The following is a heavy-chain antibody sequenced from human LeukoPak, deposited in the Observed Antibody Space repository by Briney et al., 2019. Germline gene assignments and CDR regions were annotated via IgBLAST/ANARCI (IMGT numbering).Heavy chain of an antibody. J-gene: IGHJ4*02. V-gene: IGHV1-46*01. D-gene: IGHD6-6*01. CDR3: ARYFSSSSVFPFDY. Sequence: ASAKVSCKASGYTFTSYYMHWVRQAPGQGLEWMGIINPSGGSTNYAQKFQDRVTMTTDTSTSTAYMELRSLTSDDTAVYYCARYFSSSSVFPFDYWGQGTLVTVSA. CDR2: INPSGGST. CDR1: GYTFTSYY.